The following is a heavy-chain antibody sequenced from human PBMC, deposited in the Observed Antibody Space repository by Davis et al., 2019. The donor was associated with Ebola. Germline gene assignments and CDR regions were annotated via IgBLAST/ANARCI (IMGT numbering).Heavy chain of an antibody. J-gene: IGHJ4*02. CDR2: IYYSGST. V-gene: IGHV4-39*01. D-gene: IGHD6-19*01. CDR1: GGSISSSSYY. CDR3: ARKYSSGWPTFDY. Sequence: SETLSLTCTVSGGSISSSSYYWGWIRRPPGKGLEWIGSIYYSGSTYYNPSLKSRVTISVDTSKNQFSLKLSSVTAADTAVYYCARKYSSGWPTFDYWGQGTLVTVSS.